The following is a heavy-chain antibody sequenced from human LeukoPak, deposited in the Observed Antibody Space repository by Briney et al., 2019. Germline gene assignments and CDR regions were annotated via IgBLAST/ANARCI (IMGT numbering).Heavy chain of an antibody. V-gene: IGHV3-49*03. J-gene: IGHJ4*02. D-gene: IGHD2-2*01. CDR1: GFTFGDCA. CDR2: IRSRAYGGTT. Sequence: GGSLRLFCTASGFTFGDCAMSWFRQVRGEGREWVGFIRSRAYGGTTEYAASVKRRFTISRDDSKSIAYLQMNSLKTEDTAVYYCARTLGWDCSSTSCFPPDYCGQGTLGTVS. CDR3: ARTLGWDCSSTSCFPPDY.